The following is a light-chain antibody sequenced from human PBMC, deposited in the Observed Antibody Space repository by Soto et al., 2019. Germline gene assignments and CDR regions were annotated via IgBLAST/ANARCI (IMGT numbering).Light chain of an antibody. CDR1: QSISSW. J-gene: IGKJ1*01. V-gene: IGKV1-5*01. CDR2: DAS. CDR3: QQYNSYPWT. Sequence: DIQMTQSPSTLSGSVGDRVTSTCRASQSISSWLAWYQQKPGKAPKLLIYDASSLESGVPSRFSGSGSGTEFTLTISSLQPDDFATYYCQQYNSYPWTFGQGTTVDIK.